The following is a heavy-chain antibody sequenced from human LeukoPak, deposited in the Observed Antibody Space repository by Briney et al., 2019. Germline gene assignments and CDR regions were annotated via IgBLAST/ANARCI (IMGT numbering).Heavy chain of an antibody. V-gene: IGHV3-53*05. Sequence: GGSLRLSCAASGFTVSSNYMSWVRQAPGKGLEWVSVIYSGGSTYYADSVKGRFTISRGNSKNTLYLQMNSLRAEDTAVYYCAKVKGVGAAGSFDYWGQGTLVTVSS. CDR1: GFTVSSNY. D-gene: IGHD6-13*01. CDR2: IYSGGST. J-gene: IGHJ4*02. CDR3: AKVKGVGAAGSFDY.